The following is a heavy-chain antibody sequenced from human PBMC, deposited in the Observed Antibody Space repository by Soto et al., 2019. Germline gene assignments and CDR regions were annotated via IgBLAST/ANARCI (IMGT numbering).Heavy chain of an antibody. CDR2: ISVHDVNT. V-gene: IGHV1-18*01. J-gene: IGHJ4*02. D-gene: IGHD1-26*01. CDR1: GYTFSSYG. Sequence: QVQLVQSGGEVKKSGASVKVSCKTPGYTFSSYGISWVRQAPGQGLEWMGRISVHDVNTSNAQKFQGRVTMTTDTSTRTADMELLSLRSDDTDVYYCARDLSQILEVGFTPAYWGQGALVTVSS. CDR3: ARDLSQILEVGFTPAY.